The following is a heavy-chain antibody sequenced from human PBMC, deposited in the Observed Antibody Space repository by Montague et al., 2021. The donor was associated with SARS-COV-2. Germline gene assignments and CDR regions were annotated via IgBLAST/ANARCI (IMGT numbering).Heavy chain of an antibody. D-gene: IGHD3-9*01. CDR1: GFSLSTSGMC. CDR3: ARTHYDILAGYYIAFDY. Sequence: PALGTPTQTLTLTCTFSGFSLSTSGMCVSWIRQPPGKALEWPAHIDWDDDKYYSTSLKTRLTISKDTSKIQVVLTMTNMDPVDTATYYCARTHYDILAGYYIAFDYWGQGTLVTVSS. V-gene: IGHV2-70*01. J-gene: IGHJ4*02. CDR2: IDWDDDK.